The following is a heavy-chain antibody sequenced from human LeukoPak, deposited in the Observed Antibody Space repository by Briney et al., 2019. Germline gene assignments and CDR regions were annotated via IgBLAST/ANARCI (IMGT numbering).Heavy chain of an antibody. V-gene: IGHV1-69*04. Sequence: GASVKVSCKASGGTFSSYAISWVRQAPGQGLEWMGRIIPILGIANYAQKFQGRVTMTRNTSISTAYMELSSLRSEDTAVYYCAGAWTGDAFDIWGQGTMVTVSS. D-gene: IGHD3/OR15-3a*01. CDR3: AGAWTGDAFDI. CDR1: GGTFSSYA. CDR2: IIPILGIA. J-gene: IGHJ3*02.